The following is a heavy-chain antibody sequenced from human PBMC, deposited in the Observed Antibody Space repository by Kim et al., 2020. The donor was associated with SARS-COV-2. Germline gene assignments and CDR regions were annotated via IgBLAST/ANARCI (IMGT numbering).Heavy chain of an antibody. V-gene: IGHV4-39*01. CDR3: ARLQLARDYYYYGMDV. CDR1: GGSISSSSYY. CDR2: IYYSGST. Sequence: SETLSPTCTVSGGSISSSSYYWGWIRQPPGKGLEWIGSIYYSGSTYYNPSLKSRVTISVDTSKNQFSLKLSSVTAADTAVYYCARLQLARDYYYYGMDVWGQGTTVTVSS. J-gene: IGHJ6*02. D-gene: IGHD5-18*01.